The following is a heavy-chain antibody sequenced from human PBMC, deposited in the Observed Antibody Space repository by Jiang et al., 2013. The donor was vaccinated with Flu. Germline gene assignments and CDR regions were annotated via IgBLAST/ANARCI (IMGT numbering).Heavy chain of an antibody. CDR2: IRSKAYGGTT. V-gene: IGHV3-49*03. J-gene: IGHJ4*02. CDR3: TRWNLGPGESRDY. D-gene: IGHD2-2*01. Sequence: MSWFRQAPGKGLEWVGFIRSKAYGGTTEYAASVKGRFTISRDDSKSIAYLQMNSLKTEDTAVYYCTRWNLGPGESRDYWGQGTLVTVSS.